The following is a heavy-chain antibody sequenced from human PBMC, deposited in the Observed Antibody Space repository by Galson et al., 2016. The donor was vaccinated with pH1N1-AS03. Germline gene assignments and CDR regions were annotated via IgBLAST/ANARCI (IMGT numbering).Heavy chain of an antibody. J-gene: IGHJ2*01. CDR2: IRHDGSQP. Sequence: SLRLSCAASGFTFSNFGMHWVRQAQGQGLEWVAQIRHDGSQPHYGGSVKGRFTIPRDNFKKTLYLQMDCRRHDDTAKYYCARDGTPTGDQGQWFFGLWGRGSLVTVSS. V-gene: IGHV3-33*01. D-gene: IGHD7-27*01. CDR1: GFTFSNFG. CDR3: ARDGTPTGDQGQWFFGL.